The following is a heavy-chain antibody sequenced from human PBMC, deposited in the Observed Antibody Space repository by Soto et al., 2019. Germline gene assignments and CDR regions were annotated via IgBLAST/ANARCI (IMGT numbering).Heavy chain of an antibody. D-gene: IGHD5-18*01. CDR1: GFIFDDYA. Sequence: EVQLVESGGGLVQPGRSLRLSCAASGFIFDDYAMHWVRQAPGKGLEWVSVISGNSGSLGYADSVKGRFTISRDNAKNSLYLQMNRLSAEDTALYDCAKDRYSSSAYYYYGMDGWGQGTTVTVSS. CDR2: ISGNSGSL. V-gene: IGHV3-9*01. CDR3: AKDRYSSSAYYYYGMDG. J-gene: IGHJ6*02.